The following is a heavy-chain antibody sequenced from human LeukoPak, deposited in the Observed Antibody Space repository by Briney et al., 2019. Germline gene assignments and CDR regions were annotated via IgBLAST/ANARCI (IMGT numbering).Heavy chain of an antibody. D-gene: IGHD3-10*01. Sequence: PSETLSLTCAVYGGSFSGYYWSWIRQPPGKGLEWIGEINHSGSTNYNPSLKSRVTISVDTSKNQFSLKLSSVTAADTAVYFCAREMYYSGSGSPNAFDIWGQGTMVTVSS. CDR2: INHSGST. V-gene: IGHV4-34*01. CDR1: GGSFSGYY. J-gene: IGHJ3*02. CDR3: AREMYYSGSGSPNAFDI.